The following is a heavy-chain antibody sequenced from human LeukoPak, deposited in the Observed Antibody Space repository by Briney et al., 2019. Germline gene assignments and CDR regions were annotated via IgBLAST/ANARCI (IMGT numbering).Heavy chain of an antibody. Sequence: GGSLRLSCAASGFTFSNDGMHGVRQAAGKGLERVTFIRYEGSNKYYADSVKGRFTISRDNSKKTLYVQRNMLSEEETALYCWAKVASGSYYNWPFDDWGQGTLVTVSS. CDR1: GFTFSNDG. D-gene: IGHD1-26*01. V-gene: IGHV3-30*02. CDR3: AKVASGSYYNWPFDD. J-gene: IGHJ4*02. CDR2: IRYEGSNK.